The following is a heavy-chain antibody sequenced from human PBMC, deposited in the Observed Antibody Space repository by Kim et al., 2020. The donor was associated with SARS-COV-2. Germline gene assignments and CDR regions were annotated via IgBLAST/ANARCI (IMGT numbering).Heavy chain of an antibody. CDR1: GGSVSSGSYY. Sequence: SETLSLTCTVSGGSVSSGSYYWSWIRQPPGKGLEWIGYIYYSGSTNYNPSLKSRVTISVDTSKNQFSLKLSSVTAADTAVYYCARGYYDILTGYLYFDYWGQGTLVTVSS. J-gene: IGHJ4*02. D-gene: IGHD3-9*01. CDR3: ARGYYDILTGYLYFDY. CDR2: IYYSGST. V-gene: IGHV4-61*01.